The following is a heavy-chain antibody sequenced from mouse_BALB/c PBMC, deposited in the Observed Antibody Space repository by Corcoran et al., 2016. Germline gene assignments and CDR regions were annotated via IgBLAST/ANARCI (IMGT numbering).Heavy chain of an antibody. D-gene: IGHD6-1*01. Sequence: QIQLVQSGPELKKPGETVKISCKASGYTLTNYGMNWVKLAPGKGLKWMGWINTYTGEPTYADDFKGRFAFSLETSASTAYLQINNLKNEDTATYFCAREPYAMDYWGQGTSVTVSS. CDR3: AREPYAMDY. CDR1: GYTLTNYG. J-gene: IGHJ4*01. CDR2: INTYTGEP. V-gene: IGHV9-3-1*01.